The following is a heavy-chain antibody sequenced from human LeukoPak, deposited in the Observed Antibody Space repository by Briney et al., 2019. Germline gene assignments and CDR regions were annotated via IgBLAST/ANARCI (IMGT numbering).Heavy chain of an antibody. CDR2: MNHSGGT. D-gene: IGHD3-22*01. Sequence: PSETLSLTCAVYGASFSAYYWCWIRQPPGKGLEWIGEMNHSGGTNYSPSLRSRVTISVETSKNQFSLKLPSVPAADTAVYYCATYYYDGSGYYPVADYWGQGTLVTVSP. CDR1: GASFSAYY. CDR3: ATYYYDGSGYYPVADY. J-gene: IGHJ4*02. V-gene: IGHV4-34*01.